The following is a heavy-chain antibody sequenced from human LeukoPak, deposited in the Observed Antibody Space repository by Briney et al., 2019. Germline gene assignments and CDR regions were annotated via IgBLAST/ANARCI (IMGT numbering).Heavy chain of an antibody. V-gene: IGHV3-23*01. Sequence: GGSPRLSCAASGFTFSDFAMSWVRQAPGKGLEWVSTISGNGGRTYYADSVKGRFTISRDNSKNTLYLQMKSLRAEDTAVYYCARTEKGGYDRDYWGQGTLVTVSS. D-gene: IGHD5-12*01. CDR1: GFTFSDFA. CDR2: ISGNGGRT. CDR3: ARTEKGGYDRDY. J-gene: IGHJ4*02.